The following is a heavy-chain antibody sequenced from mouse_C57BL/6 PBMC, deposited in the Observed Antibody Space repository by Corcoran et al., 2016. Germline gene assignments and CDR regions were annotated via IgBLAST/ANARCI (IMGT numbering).Heavy chain of an antibody. Sequence: EVQLQQSGPELVKPGASVKISCKASGYTFTDYYMNWVKQSHGKSLEWIGDINPNNGGTSYNQKFKGKATLTVDKSSSTAYMALRSLTSEDSAVYYCARRRGGSSSFAYWGQGTLVTVSA. J-gene: IGHJ3*01. CDR2: INPNNGGT. CDR3: ARRRGGSSSFAY. D-gene: IGHD1-1*01. V-gene: IGHV1-26*01. CDR1: GYTFTDYY.